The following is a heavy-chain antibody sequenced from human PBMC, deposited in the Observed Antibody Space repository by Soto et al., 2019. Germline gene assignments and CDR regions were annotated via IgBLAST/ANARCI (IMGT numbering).Heavy chain of an antibody. V-gene: IGHV3-21*01. J-gene: IGHJ3*02. Sequence: QLVESGGGLVRPGGSLRLSCADSGFTFSSYSMNWVRQAPGKGLEWVSSISSTSSPIFYADSVEGRFAISRDNAKRTLYLQMNSLSAEDTAVYYCVRGGRGYTKDDVFDIWGLGTMVTVSS. CDR3: VRGGRGYTKDDVFDI. D-gene: IGHD2-2*02. CDR2: ISSTSSPI. CDR1: GFTFSSYS.